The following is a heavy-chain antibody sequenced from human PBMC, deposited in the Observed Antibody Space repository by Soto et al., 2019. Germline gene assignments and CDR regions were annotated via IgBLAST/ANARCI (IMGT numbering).Heavy chain of an antibody. CDR2: IYTSGST. CDR1: GGSISSYY. D-gene: IGHD6-6*01. V-gene: IGHV4-4*07. CDR3: AREGIAARLNLFDP. J-gene: IGHJ5*02. Sequence: PSETLSLTCTVSGGSISSYYWSWIRQPAGKGLEWIGRIYTSGSTNYNPSLKSRVTMSVDTSKNQFSLKLSSVTAADTAVYYCAREGIAARLNLFDPWGQGTLVTVSS.